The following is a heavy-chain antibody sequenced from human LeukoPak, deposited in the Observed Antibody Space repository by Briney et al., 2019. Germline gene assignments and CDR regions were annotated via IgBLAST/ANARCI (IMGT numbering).Heavy chain of an antibody. CDR3: ARETAIYAFDI. D-gene: IGHD5-24*01. Sequence: GASVKVSCKASGYTFTSYYMHWVRQAPGQGLEWMGIINPSGGSTSYAQKFQGRVTMTRDMSTSTVYMELSSLRSEDTAVYYCARETAIYAFDIWGQGTMVTVSS. CDR1: GYTFTSYY. CDR2: INPSGGST. J-gene: IGHJ3*02. V-gene: IGHV1-46*01.